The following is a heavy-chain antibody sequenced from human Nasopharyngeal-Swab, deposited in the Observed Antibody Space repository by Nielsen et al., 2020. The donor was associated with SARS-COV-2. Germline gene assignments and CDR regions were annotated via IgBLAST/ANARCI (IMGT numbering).Heavy chain of an antibody. V-gene: IGHV3-23*03. J-gene: IGHJ4*02. CDR3: AKSLVISGDSDC. D-gene: IGHD2-21*01. CDR1: GFSFSNYA. CDR2: IYSGGSNT. Sequence: GESLKISCAASGFSFSNYAMTWVRQAPGKGLEWVSVIYSGGSNTYYADSVKGRVTISRDDSKNTLYLHMNSLRAEDTAIYYCAKSLVISGDSDCWCQGTLVTVSS.